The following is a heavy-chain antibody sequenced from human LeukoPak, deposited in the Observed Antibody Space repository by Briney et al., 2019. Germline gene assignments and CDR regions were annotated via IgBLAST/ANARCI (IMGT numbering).Heavy chain of an antibody. Sequence: GGSLRLSWPPYSFTFTNYAMSWVRQAPGKGLEWDSAIIGSGGSTYYAGSVKGRLTISRDNSKNTLCLQMNSLRAEDTAVYYCAKAGGLRVYSGWSQSGYWGQGTLVTVS. D-gene: IGHD6-19*01. J-gene: IGHJ4*02. CDR3: AKAGGLRVYSGWSQSGY. CDR1: SFTFTNYA. CDR2: IIGSGGST. V-gene: IGHV3-23*01.